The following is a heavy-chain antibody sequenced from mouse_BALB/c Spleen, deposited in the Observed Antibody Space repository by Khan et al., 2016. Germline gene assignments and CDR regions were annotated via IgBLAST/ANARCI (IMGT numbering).Heavy chain of an antibody. D-gene: IGHD2-3*01. CDR3: AREGWLLGYFDY. Sequence: VQLQESGAELARPGASVKMSCKASGYTFTSYTMFWVKQRLGQGLEWIGYINPSSDYTDYNQKFKDKATLTADKSSSTAYMQLNSLTSEDSAVXYCAREGWLLGYFDYWGQGTTLTVSS. J-gene: IGHJ2*01. CDR1: GYTFTSYT. CDR2: INPSSDYT. V-gene: IGHV1-4*01.